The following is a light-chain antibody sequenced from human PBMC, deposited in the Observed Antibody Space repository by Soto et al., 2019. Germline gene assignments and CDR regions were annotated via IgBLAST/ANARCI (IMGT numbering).Light chain of an antibody. J-gene: IGKJ4*01. CDR2: DAS. CDR3: QQYKNWPLT. Sequence: EIVLTQSPGTLSLSPGERATLSCRASQSVSSSYLAWYQQKPGQAPRLLIYDASTRATGIPARVSGSGSGTEVTLTISSLQSEDFAVYYCQQYKNWPLTFGGGTKVDIK. CDR1: QSVSSSY. V-gene: IGKV3-15*01.